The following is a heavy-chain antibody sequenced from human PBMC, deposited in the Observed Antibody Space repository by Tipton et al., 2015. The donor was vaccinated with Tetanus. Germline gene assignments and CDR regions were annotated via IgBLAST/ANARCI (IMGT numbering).Heavy chain of an antibody. CDR1: GFTFNSFG. V-gene: IGHV3-21*01. Sequence: SLRLSCAASGFTFNSFGMTWVRQAPGKGLEWVSSITGSSSYIYYADSVKGRFTISRDNAKNSLYLQMNSLRAEDTAMYYCARVPGAGVGYCSGGNCHYFDYWGQGTLVTVSS. CDR2: ITGSSSYI. CDR3: ARVPGAGVGYCSGGNCHYFDY. J-gene: IGHJ4*02. D-gene: IGHD2-15*01.